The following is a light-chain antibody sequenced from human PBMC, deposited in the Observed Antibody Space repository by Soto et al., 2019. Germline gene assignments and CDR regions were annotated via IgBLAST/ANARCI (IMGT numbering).Light chain of an antibody. CDR2: GAS. J-gene: IGKJ1*01. Sequence: EIVLTQSPGTLSLSPGERATLSCRASQSVSSDLAWYQQKPGQAPRLLMYGASSRATGIPDMFSGSGSGIDFTLTISRLEPEDFAVYYCQHYGSSRTFGQGTKVEIK. CDR3: QHYGSSRT. V-gene: IGKV3-20*01. CDR1: QSVSSD.